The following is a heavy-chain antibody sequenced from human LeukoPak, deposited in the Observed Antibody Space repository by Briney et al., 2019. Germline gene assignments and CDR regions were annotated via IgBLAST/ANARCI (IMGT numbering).Heavy chain of an antibody. CDR3: ARGGEWQQLVAPGYYGIDV. J-gene: IGHJ6*02. V-gene: IGHV4-34*01. D-gene: IGHD6-13*01. CDR2: INHSGST. Sequence: SETLSLTCAVYGGSFSGYYWSWIRQPPGKGLEWIGEINHSGSTNYNPSLKSRVTISVDTSKNQFSLKLSSVTAADTAVYYCARGGEWQQLVAPGYYGIDVWGQGTTVTVSS. CDR1: GGSFSGYY.